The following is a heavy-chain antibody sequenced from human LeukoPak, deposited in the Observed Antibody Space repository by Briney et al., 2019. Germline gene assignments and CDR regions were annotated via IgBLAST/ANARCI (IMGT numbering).Heavy chain of an antibody. CDR2: IYYSGST. CDR1: GASISNYY. D-gene: IGHD1-14*01. Sequence: PSETLSLTCTVSGASISNYYWSWIRQPPGKGLEWIGYIYYSGSTNYNPSLKSRVTISVDTSKNQFSLKLSSVTAADTALYYCARGGTHRTFDYWGQGTLVNVSS. J-gene: IGHJ4*02. V-gene: IGHV4-59*01. CDR3: ARGGTHRTFDY.